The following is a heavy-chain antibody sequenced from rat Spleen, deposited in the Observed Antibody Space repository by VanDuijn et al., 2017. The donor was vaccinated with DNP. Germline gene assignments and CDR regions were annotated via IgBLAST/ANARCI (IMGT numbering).Heavy chain of an antibody. CDR3: ARWSDYFDY. CDR1: GFTFNKYG. CDR2: ISTSGEYT. Sequence: EVHLVESGGGLVQPGRSLKLSCVASGFTFNKYGMAWVRQAPTKGLEWVASISTSGEYTHYRDSVKGRFTISRDNAKSTLYLQMNSLRSEDTATYYCARWSDYFDYWGQGVMVTVSS. J-gene: IGHJ2*01. D-gene: IGHD4-2*01. V-gene: IGHV5S13*01.